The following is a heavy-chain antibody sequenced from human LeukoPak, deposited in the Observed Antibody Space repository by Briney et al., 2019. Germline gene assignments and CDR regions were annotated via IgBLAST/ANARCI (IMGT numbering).Heavy chain of an antibody. Sequence: PGGSLRLSCAASGFMSSSYAMSWARQAPGKGLEWVSAISGSGGSTYSADSVKGRFTISRDNSKNTLYLQMNSLRAEDTAVYYCAKDSVWFGEYTEYYFDYWGQGTLVTVSS. D-gene: IGHD3-10*01. V-gene: IGHV3-23*01. CDR2: ISGSGGST. CDR1: GFMSSSYA. CDR3: AKDSVWFGEYTEYYFDY. J-gene: IGHJ4*02.